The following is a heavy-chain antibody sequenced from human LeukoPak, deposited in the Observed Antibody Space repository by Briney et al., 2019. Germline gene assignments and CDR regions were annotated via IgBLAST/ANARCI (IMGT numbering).Heavy chain of an antibody. CDR2: IHYSGST. V-gene: IGHV4-59*01. Sequence: SETLSLTCTVSGGSICSYYWSWIRQPPGKGLEWIGYIHYSGSTNYNPSLKSRVTISLDTSKNQFSLKLSSVTAADTAVYYCARVLGYSYGYPFDYWGQGTLVTVSS. CDR1: GGSICSYY. D-gene: IGHD5-18*01. J-gene: IGHJ4*02. CDR3: ARVLGYSYGYPFDY.